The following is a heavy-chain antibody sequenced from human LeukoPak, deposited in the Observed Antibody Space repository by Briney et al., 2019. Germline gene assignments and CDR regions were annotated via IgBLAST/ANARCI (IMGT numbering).Heavy chain of an antibody. CDR1: GGSISSSSYY. V-gene: IGHV4-39*07. Sequence: KASETLSLTCTVSGGSISSSSYYWGRIRQPPGKGLEWIGSIYYSGSTYYNPSLKSRVTISVDTSKNQFSLKLSSVTAADTAVFYCARRGYDFWSGSPLYMDVWGKGTTVTVSS. J-gene: IGHJ6*03. CDR2: IYYSGST. CDR3: ARRGYDFWSGSPLYMDV. D-gene: IGHD3-3*01.